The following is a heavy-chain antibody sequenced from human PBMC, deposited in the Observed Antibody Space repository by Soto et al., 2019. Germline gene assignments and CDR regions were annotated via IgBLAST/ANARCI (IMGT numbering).Heavy chain of an antibody. D-gene: IGHD3-10*01. CDR3: AKVPSGSGSYPPGFDY. Sequence: PGGSLRLSCAASGFTFDDYAMHWVRQAPGKGLEWVSGISWNSGSIGYADSVKGRFTISRDNAKNSLYLQMNSLRAEDTALYYCAKVPSGSGSYPPGFDYWGQGTLVTVSS. CDR2: ISWNSGSI. J-gene: IGHJ4*02. V-gene: IGHV3-9*01. CDR1: GFTFDDYA.